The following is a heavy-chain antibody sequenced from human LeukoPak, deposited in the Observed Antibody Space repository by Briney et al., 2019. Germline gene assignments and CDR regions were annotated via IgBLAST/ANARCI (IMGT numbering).Heavy chain of an antibody. J-gene: IGHJ4*02. Sequence: PSETLSLTCTVSGGSLSSRSYYWGWIRQPPGKGLEWIGSIYYSGSTYYNPSLKSRVTISVDTSKTHFSLKLSSVTAADTAVYYCARHPNNGLVNIDYWGQGTLVTVST. CDR2: IYYSGST. CDR1: GGSLSSRSYY. D-gene: IGHD6-19*01. CDR3: ARHPNNGLVNIDY. V-gene: IGHV4-39*01.